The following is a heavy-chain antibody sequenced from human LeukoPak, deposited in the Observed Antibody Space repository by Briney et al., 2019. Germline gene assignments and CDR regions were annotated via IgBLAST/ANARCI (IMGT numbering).Heavy chain of an antibody. J-gene: IGHJ4*02. CDR1: GFTFSSYA. CDR3: AKEPHEWELPSLDY. V-gene: IGHV3-23*01. Sequence: GGSLRLSCAASGFTFSSYAMSWVRQAPGKGLEWVSAISGSGGSTYYADSVKGRFTISRDNSKNTLYLQMSSLRAEDTAVYYCAKEPHEWELPSLDYWGQGTLVTVSS. CDR2: ISGSGGST. D-gene: IGHD1-26*01.